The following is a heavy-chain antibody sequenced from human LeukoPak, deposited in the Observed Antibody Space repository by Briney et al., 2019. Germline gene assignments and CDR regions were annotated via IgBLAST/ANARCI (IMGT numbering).Heavy chain of an antibody. CDR2: ISYDGSNK. Sequence: PGRSLRLSCAASGFTFSSYAMHWVRQAPGKGLEWVAVISYDGSNKYYADSVKGRFTISRDNSKNTLYLQMNSLRAEDTAVYYCAKLLWFGEQEFDYWGQGTLVTVSS. V-gene: IGHV3-30*04. CDR1: GFTFSSYA. CDR3: AKLLWFGEQEFDY. D-gene: IGHD3-10*01. J-gene: IGHJ4*02.